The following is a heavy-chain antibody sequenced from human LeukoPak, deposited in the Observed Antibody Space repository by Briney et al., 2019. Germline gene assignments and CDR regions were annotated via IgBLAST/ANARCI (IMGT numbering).Heavy chain of an antibody. V-gene: IGHV4-4*09. J-gene: IGHJ4*02. D-gene: IGHD6-19*01. Sequence: SETLSLTCNVSGASMSSNYWSWIRQPPGRGLEWIGYIYHSGNTNYSPSLESRVTMSVDESKNQFSLRVHFVSAADTAVYYCASTRRAAVAGRFDSWGQGTLVTVSS. CDR3: ASTRRAAVAGRFDS. CDR2: IYHSGNT. CDR1: GASMSSNY.